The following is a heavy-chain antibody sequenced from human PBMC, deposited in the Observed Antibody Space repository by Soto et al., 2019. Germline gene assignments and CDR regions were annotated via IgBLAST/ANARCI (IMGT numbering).Heavy chain of an antibody. D-gene: IGHD3-22*01. CDR1: GFTFSDYW. J-gene: IGHJ3*02. Sequence: EVQLVESGGGLVQPGESLRLSCSASGFTFSDYWMTWVRQAPGKGLEWVANIRKDESTKSYLDPVRGRFTVSRDNARNLLYLQMDSLRAEDTALYSCARDVSPGSGPYYDAFDIWGQGTMVTVSS. CDR2: IRKDESTK. CDR3: ARDVSPGSGPYYDAFDI. V-gene: IGHV3-7*05.